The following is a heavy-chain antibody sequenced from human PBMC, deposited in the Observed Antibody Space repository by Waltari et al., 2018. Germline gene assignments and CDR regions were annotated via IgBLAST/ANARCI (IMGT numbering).Heavy chain of an antibody. Sequence: QVQLVESGGGVVQPGRSLRLSCAASGFTFSSYAMHWVRQAPGKGLEWVAVISYDGSNKYYADSVKGRFTISRDNSKNTLYLQMNSLRAEDTAVYYWARDRGFRYATMIVALDYWGQGTLVTVSS. V-gene: IGHV3-30-3*01. J-gene: IGHJ4*02. D-gene: IGHD3-22*01. CDR3: ARDRGFRYATMIVALDY. CDR1: GFTFSSYA. CDR2: ISYDGSNK.